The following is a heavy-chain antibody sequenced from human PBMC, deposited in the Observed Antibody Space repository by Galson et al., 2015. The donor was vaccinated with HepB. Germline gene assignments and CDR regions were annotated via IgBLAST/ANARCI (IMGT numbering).Heavy chain of an antibody. CDR1: GGSFSGYY. Sequence: LSLTCAVYGGSFSGYYWSWIRQPPGKGLEWIGEINHSGSTNYNPSLKSRVTISVDTSKNQFSLKLSSVTAADTAVYYCARVFVITMVRGVFFFYKAFDYWGQGTLVTVSS. CDR3: ARVFVITMVRGVFFFYKAFDY. V-gene: IGHV4-34*01. J-gene: IGHJ4*02. CDR2: INHSGST. D-gene: IGHD3-10*01.